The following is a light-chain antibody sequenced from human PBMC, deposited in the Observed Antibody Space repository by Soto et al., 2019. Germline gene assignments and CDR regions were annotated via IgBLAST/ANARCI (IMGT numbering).Light chain of an antibody. Sequence: QSALTQPASVSGSPGQSTTISCTGTSSDIGSYNYVSWYQQHPGRAPRLMIYEVNNRPSGVSNRFSGSKSGNTASLTISGLQAEDEADYYCSSYTTSTTYVFGPGTKVTVL. J-gene: IGLJ1*01. CDR3: SSYTTSTTYV. V-gene: IGLV2-14*01. CDR1: SSDIGSYNY. CDR2: EVN.